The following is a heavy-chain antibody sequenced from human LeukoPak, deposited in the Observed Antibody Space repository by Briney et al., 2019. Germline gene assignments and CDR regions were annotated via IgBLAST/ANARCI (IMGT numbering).Heavy chain of an antibody. V-gene: IGHV3-66*01. J-gene: IGHJ5*02. CDR3: THGGDGTEGDWFDP. D-gene: IGHD3-22*01. Sequence: GGSLRLSCAASGFTVSSNYMIWVRQAPGKGLEWVSVIYSGGSTYYPDSVKGRFTISRDNSKNTLYLQINSLRAEDTAGGYLTHGGDGTEGDWFDPWGQGTLVTVSS. CDR2: IYSGGST. CDR1: GFTVSSNY.